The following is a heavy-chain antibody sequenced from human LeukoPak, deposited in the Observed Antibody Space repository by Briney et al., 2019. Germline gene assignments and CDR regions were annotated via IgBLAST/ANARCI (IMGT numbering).Heavy chain of an antibody. V-gene: IGHV1-18*01. CDR2: ISAYNGDT. Sequence: ASVKVSCKASGYTFTSYGISWVRQAPGQGLEWMGWISAYNGDTKYAQNLQGRVTLTTYTSTTTAYLELRSLRSDDTAVYYCARDPSNTSGWKTWFDRWGQGTLVTVSS. CDR3: ARDPSNTSGWKTWFDR. D-gene: IGHD6-19*01. J-gene: IGHJ5*02. CDR1: GYTFTSYG.